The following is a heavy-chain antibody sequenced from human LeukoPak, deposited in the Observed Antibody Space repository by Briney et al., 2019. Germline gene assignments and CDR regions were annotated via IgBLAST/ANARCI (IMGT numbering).Heavy chain of an antibody. J-gene: IGHJ4*02. V-gene: IGHV3-30*18. CDR1: GFTFSSYG. D-gene: IGHD3-10*01. Sequence: PGGSLRLSCAASGFTFSSYGMHWVRQAPGKGLEWVAVISYDGSNKYYADSVKGRFTISRDNSKITLYLQMNSLRVEDTAVYYCAKDIWATQTPGYWGQGTLVTVSS. CDR2: ISYDGSNK. CDR3: AKDIWATQTPGY.